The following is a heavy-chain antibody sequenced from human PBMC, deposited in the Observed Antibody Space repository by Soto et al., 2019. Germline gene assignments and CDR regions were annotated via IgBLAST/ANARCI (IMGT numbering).Heavy chain of an antibody. D-gene: IGHD6-6*01. CDR2: ISSSGSTI. CDR1: GFTFSSYE. CDR3: ARDPMAAPWGMDV. J-gene: IGHJ6*02. Sequence: PGGSLRLSCAASGFTFSSYEMNWVRPAPGKGLEWVSYISSSGSTIYYADSVKGRFTISRDNAKNSLYLQMNSLRAEDTAVYYCARDPMAAPWGMDVWGQGTTVTVSS. V-gene: IGHV3-48*03.